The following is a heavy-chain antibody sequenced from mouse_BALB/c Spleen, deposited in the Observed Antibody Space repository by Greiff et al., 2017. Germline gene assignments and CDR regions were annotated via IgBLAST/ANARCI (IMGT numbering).Heavy chain of an antibody. CDR1: GYSFTGYN. D-gene: IGHD4-1*01. J-gene: IGHJ4*01. CDR3: ARGMGRGSGYAMDY. Sequence: LVESGPELEKPGASVKISCKASGYSFTGYNMNWVKQSNGKSLEWIGNIDPYYGGTSYNQKFKGKATLTVDKSSSTAYMQLKSLTSEDSAVYYCARGMGRGSGYAMDYWGQGTSVTVSS. CDR2: IDPYYGGT. V-gene: IGHV1-39*01.